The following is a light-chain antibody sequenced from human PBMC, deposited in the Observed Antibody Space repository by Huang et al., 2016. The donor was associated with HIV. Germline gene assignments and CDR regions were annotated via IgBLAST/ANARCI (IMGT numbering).Light chain of an antibody. CDR3: QQSYSTTVT. CDR1: QGISSY. CDR2: DTF. J-gene: IGKJ1*01. Sequence: DIQMTQSPLSLSASVGDRVTITCRASQGISSYLSWYQQKPGKAPKLLIYDTFRLHSGDPSRFTGSGSGTDFTLTITSLQPEDFATYDCQQSYSTTVTFGQGTKVEI. V-gene: IGKV1-39*01.